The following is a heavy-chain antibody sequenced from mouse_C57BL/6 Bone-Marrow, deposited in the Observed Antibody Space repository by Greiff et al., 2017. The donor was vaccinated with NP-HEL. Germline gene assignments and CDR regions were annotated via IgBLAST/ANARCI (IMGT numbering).Heavy chain of an antibody. Sequence: EVKLVESGPELVKPGASVKMSCKASGYTFTDYNMHWVKQSHGKSLEWIGYINPNNGGTSYNQKFKGKATLTVNKSSSTAYMELRSLTTEDSAVYYCARNPYYYGSSSFAYWGQGTLVTVSA. D-gene: IGHD1-1*01. CDR1: GYTFTDYN. CDR3: ARNPYYYGSSSFAY. CDR2: INPNNGGT. J-gene: IGHJ3*01. V-gene: IGHV1-22*01.